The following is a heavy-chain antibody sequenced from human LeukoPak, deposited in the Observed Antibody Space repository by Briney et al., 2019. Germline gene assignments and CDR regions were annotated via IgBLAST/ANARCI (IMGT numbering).Heavy chain of an antibody. J-gene: IGHJ2*01. V-gene: IGHV3-23*01. CDR2: ISSSDGAT. CDR1: GFDFRNFA. Sequence: GGSLRLSCAASGFDFRNFAMSWVRQAPGKRLEWVAAISSSDGATHYADSVKGRFTISRDNSKNILNLQMRSLRTDDTAVYHCAKERPRSWLLLVWYFDLWGRGTLVSVST. D-gene: IGHD3-22*01. CDR3: AKERPRSWLLLVWYFDL.